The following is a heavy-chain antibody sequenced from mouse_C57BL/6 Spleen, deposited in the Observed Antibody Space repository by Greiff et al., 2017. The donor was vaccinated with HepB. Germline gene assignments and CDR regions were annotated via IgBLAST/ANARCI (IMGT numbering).Heavy chain of an antibody. Sequence: VQLQQSGAELVKPGASVKISCKASGYAFSSYWMNWVKQRPGKGLEWIGQIYPGDGDTNYNGNFKGKATLTGDKSSSTAYMQLSCLTSEDSAVYFCARSGGLRYYFDYWGQGTTLTVSS. D-gene: IGHD2-4*01. CDR2: IYPGDGDT. V-gene: IGHV1-80*01. CDR1: GYAFSSYW. J-gene: IGHJ2*01. CDR3: ARSGGLRYYFDY.